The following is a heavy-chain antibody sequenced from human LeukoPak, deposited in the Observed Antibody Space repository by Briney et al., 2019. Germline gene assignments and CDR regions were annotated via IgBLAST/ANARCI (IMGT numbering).Heavy chain of an antibody. Sequence: GGSLRLSCAASGLTFSTSTMNWVRQAPGKGLEWVSTISSITSYIYYADSVKGRFTISRDNSKNALYLQVNSLRAEDTAVYYCARVILRYFDWLATGGFDYWGQGTLVTVFS. D-gene: IGHD3-9*01. J-gene: IGHJ4*02. CDR2: ISSITSYI. CDR3: ARVILRYFDWLATGGFDY. V-gene: IGHV3-21*01. CDR1: GLTFSTST.